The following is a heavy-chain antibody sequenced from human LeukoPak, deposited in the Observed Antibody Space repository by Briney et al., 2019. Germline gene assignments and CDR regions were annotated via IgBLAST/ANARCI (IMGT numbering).Heavy chain of an antibody. Sequence: PGGSLRLSCAASGFTFDDYAMHCVRQAPGKGLEWVSGISWNSGSIGYADSVKGRLTISRDNAKNSLYLQMNSLRAEDTAVYYCATNWNYRFDYWGQGTLVSVSS. CDR3: ATNWNYRFDY. J-gene: IGHJ4*02. CDR1: GFTFDDYA. CDR2: ISWNSGSI. D-gene: IGHD1-7*01. V-gene: IGHV3-9*01.